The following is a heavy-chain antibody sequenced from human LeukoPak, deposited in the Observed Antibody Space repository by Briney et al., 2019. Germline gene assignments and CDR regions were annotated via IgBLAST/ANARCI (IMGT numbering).Heavy chain of an antibody. CDR2: MYYSGST. Sequence: PSQTLSLTCTVSGGSISTGGYYWSWVRQHPGKGLEWIGYMYYSGSTYYSPSLKSRVSISVDTSKNQFSLMLTSVTAADTAVYYCARVKSRVGFLFDHWGLGTLVTVSS. D-gene: IGHD1-26*01. CDR3: ARVKSRVGFLFDH. V-gene: IGHV4-31*03. CDR1: GGSISTGGYY. J-gene: IGHJ4*02.